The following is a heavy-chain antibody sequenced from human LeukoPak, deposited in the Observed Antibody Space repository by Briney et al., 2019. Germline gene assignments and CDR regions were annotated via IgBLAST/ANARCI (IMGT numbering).Heavy chain of an antibody. CDR3: AREETGYPNWFDP. Sequence: GGPLRLSCAASGFPFSSYAMSWVGQVPGKGLEWVSAISGSGGSTYYADSVKGRFTISRDNSKNTLYLQMNSLRAEDTAVYYCAREETGYPNWFDPWGQGTLVTVSS. CDR1: GFPFSSYA. V-gene: IGHV3-23*01. D-gene: IGHD3-9*01. J-gene: IGHJ5*02. CDR2: ISGSGGST.